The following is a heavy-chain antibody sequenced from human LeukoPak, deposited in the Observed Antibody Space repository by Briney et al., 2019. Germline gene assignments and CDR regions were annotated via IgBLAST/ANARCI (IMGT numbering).Heavy chain of an antibody. Sequence: PSETLSLTCAVYGGSFSGYYWSWIRQPPGKGLEWIGEINHSGSTNYNPSLKSRVTISVDTSKNQFSLKLSSVTAADTAVYYCARKVEQIVVVPAATYYYYYYMDVWGKGTTVTISS. J-gene: IGHJ6*03. CDR1: GGSFSGYY. CDR2: INHSGST. D-gene: IGHD2-2*01. CDR3: ARKVEQIVVVPAATYYYYYYMDV. V-gene: IGHV4-34*01.